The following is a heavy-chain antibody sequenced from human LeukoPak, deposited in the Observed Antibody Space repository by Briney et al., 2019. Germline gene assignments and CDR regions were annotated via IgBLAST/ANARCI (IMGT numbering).Heavy chain of an antibody. CDR1: GGSISSGSYY. V-gene: IGHV4-61*02. J-gene: IGHJ6*03. Sequence: SQTLSLTCTVSGGSISSGSYYWSWIRQPAGKGLEWIGRIYTSGSTNYNPSLKSRVTISVDTSKNQFSLKLSSVTAADTAVYYCARDYSSSWYYYYYMDVWGKGTTVTVSS. D-gene: IGHD6-13*01. CDR2: IYTSGST. CDR3: ARDYSSSWYYYYYMDV.